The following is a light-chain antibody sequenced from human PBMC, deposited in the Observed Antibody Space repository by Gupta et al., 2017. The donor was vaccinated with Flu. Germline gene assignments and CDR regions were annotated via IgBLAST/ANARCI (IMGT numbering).Light chain of an antibody. CDR2: STS. V-gene: IGLV1-44*01. J-gene: IGLJ2*01. Sequence: TSSLGSSHNMVINAVHWHQQGPGPPPMLLLYSTSHRHAGGPVRFSGSKSGSAASLSISGLQAEAEADYYCSSWNYSPNALVFGGGTKLTVL. CDR3: SSWNYSPNALV. CDR1: SHNMVINA.